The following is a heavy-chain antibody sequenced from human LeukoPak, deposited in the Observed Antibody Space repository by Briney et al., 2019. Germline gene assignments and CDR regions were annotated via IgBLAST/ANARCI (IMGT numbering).Heavy chain of an antibody. D-gene: IGHD1-1*01. CDR3: ARVGWNYYFDY. J-gene: IGHJ4*02. CDR2: IYYSGST. Sequence: PSETLSLTWTVSGGSISSYYWSWIRQPPGKGLEWIGYIYYSGSTNYNPSLKSRVTISVDTSKNQFSLKLSSVTAADTAVYYCARVGWNYYFDYWGQGTLVTVSS. CDR1: GGSISSYY. V-gene: IGHV4-59*01.